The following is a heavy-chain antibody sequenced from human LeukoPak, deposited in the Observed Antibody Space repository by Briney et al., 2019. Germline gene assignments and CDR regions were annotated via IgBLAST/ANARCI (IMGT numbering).Heavy chain of an antibody. J-gene: IGHJ5*02. CDR3: ARDYTGYFP. CDR2: IFSSGGDT. D-gene: IGHD3-9*01. CDR1: GFTFSNYA. Sequence: PGGSLRLSCVASGFTFSNYALSWVRQAPGKGLEWVSSIFSSGGDTYYADSVKGRFTISRDNSKNTMYLQMNSLRAEDTAVYYCARDYTGYFPWGQGTLVIVSS. V-gene: IGHV3-23*01.